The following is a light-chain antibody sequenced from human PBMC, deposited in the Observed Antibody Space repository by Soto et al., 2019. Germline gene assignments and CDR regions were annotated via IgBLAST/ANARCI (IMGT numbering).Light chain of an antibody. CDR2: AAS. J-gene: IGKJ5*01. CDR3: QHSFSPLPIT. V-gene: IGKV1-39*01. CDR1: QTIYTS. Sequence: IQMSQSPSSLSASLGDRVTITCRASQTIYTSLNWYKQRPGKAPELLIFAASSLRSGVPSRFSGSGSGTDFTLTISTLQPEDFATYYCQHSFSPLPITFGQGTRVEMK.